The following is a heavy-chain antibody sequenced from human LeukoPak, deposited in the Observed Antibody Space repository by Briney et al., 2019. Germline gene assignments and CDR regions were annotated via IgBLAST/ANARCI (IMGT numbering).Heavy chain of an antibody. V-gene: IGHV5-51*01. J-gene: IGHJ4*02. CDR1: GYSFTTYW. CDR2: IYLGDSDT. D-gene: IGHD4-23*01. CDR3: ARHNGGNSGYYFDY. Sequence: GESLKISCKGSGYSFTTYWIGWVRQMPGKGLEWMGIIYLGDSDTRYSPAFQGQVNLSADKSISTAYLQWSSLKASDTAMYYCARHNGGNSGYYFDYWGQGTLVTVSS.